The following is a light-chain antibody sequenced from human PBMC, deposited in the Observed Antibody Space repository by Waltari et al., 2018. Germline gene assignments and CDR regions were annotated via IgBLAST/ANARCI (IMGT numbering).Light chain of an antibody. CDR1: SSHIGSHL. CDR3: APGDDSLSGPGV. V-gene: IGLV1-47*01. Sequence: QSVLTQPPSASVTPGPRVTISCSGSSSHIGSHLVDWYQQLPGTAPKLLIYRNNQRPSGGPARVSGSNSGPSASLAISGRRSEEEADYYWAPGDDSLSGPGVFGGGTKLTVL. CDR2: RNN. J-gene: IGLJ3*02.